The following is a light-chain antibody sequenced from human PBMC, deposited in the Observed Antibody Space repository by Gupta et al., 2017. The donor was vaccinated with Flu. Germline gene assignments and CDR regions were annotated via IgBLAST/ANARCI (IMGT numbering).Light chain of an antibody. CDR1: QSISNY. V-gene: IGKV3-11*01. Sequence: EIVLTQSPATLPLSPGERATLSCRASQSISNYLAWYQQKPGQAPRLLIYDTSNRATGVAARFSGSGSGTDFSLTISSLESEDFAVYYCQQRYNWPRTFGQGTRLEIK. CDR3: QQRYNWPRT. CDR2: DTS. J-gene: IGKJ2*01.